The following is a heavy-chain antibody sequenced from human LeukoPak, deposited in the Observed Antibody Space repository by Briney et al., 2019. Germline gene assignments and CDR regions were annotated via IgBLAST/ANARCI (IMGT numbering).Heavy chain of an antibody. CDR2: MNPNSGNT. Sequence: ASVKVSCKASGYTFTSYGISWVRQAPGQGLEWMGWMNPNSGNTGYAQKFQGRVTMTRNTSISTAYMELSSLRSEDTAVYYCAREAYYYDSSGYYVIDYWGQGTLVTVSS. CDR3: AREAYYYDSSGYYVIDY. D-gene: IGHD3-22*01. CDR1: GYTFTSYG. J-gene: IGHJ4*02. V-gene: IGHV1-8*02.